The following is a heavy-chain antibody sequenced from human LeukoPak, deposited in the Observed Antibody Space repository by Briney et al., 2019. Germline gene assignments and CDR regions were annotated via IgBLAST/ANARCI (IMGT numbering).Heavy chain of an antibody. V-gene: IGHV7-4-1*02. CDR3: AMTYYYDSSGYFWPEMHAFDI. Sequence: SASVKASCKASGYTFTSYAMNWVRQAPGQGREWMGWINTNTGNPTYAQCFTGWFVFSFDTSVSTAYLQISSLKAEDTAVYYCAMTYYYDSSGYFWPEMHAFDIWGQGTMVTVSS. D-gene: IGHD3-22*01. CDR2: INTNTGNP. CDR1: GYTFTSYA. J-gene: IGHJ3*02.